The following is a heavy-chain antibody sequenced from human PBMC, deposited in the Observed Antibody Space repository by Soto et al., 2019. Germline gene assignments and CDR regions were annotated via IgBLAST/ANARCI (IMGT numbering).Heavy chain of an antibody. D-gene: IGHD6-6*01. V-gene: IGHV1-69*13. J-gene: IGHJ6*02. CDR3: AREGGLYSSSSGYYYGMDV. CDR2: IIPIFGTA. CDR1: GYTFSTYG. Sequence: SVKVSCKASGYTFSTYGFSWVRQAPGQGLEWMGGIIPIFGTANYAQKFQGRVTITADESTSTAYMELSSLRSEDTAVYYCAREGGLYSSSSGYYYGMDVWGQGTTVTVSS.